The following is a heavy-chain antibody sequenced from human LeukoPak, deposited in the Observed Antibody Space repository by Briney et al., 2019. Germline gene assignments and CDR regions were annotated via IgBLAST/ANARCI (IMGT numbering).Heavy chain of an antibody. CDR1: GYSFTSNY. CDR3: ARDQEAFDY. V-gene: IGHV1-46*01. J-gene: IGHJ4*02. Sequence: ASVKVSCKASGYSFTSNYIHWARQAPGQGLEWMGMIYPRDGSTSYAQRFQGRVTVTRDTSTSTVHMELSGLRSEDTAVYYCARDQEAFDYWGQGTPVTVSS. CDR2: IYPRDGST.